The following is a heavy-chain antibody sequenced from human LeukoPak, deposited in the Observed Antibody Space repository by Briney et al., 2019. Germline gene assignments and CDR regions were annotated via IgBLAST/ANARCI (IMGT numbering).Heavy chain of an antibody. Sequence: GEPLKISCKGSGYSFTSYWIGWVRQMPGKGLEWMGIIYPGDSDTRYSPSFQGQVTISADKSISTAYLQWSSLKASDTAMYYCARRQHTAMVTGAFDIWGQGTMVTVSS. CDR1: GYSFTSYW. CDR2: IYPGDSDT. D-gene: IGHD5-18*01. J-gene: IGHJ3*02. V-gene: IGHV5-51*01. CDR3: ARRQHTAMVTGAFDI.